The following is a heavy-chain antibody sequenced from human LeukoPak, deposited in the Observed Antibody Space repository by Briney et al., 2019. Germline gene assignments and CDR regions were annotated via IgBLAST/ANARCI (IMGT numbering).Heavy chain of an antibody. CDR3: ARAGYSNRWDGVDY. J-gene: IGHJ4*02. Sequence: GESLKISCKGSGYTFTNYWIGWVRQMPGKGLEFMGIIYPGDSDTRYSPSFQGQVTISVDKSINTAYLQWSSLKASDSAMYYCARAGYSNRWDGVDYWGRGTLVTVSS. V-gene: IGHV5-51*01. CDR2: IYPGDSDT. D-gene: IGHD2/OR15-2a*01. CDR1: GYTFTNYW.